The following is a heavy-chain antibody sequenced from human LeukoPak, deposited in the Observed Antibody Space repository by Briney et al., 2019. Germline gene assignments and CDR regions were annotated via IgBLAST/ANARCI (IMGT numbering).Heavy chain of an antibody. J-gene: IGHJ4*02. V-gene: IGHV3-23*01. Sequence: GGSLRLFCAASGFTFSSYAMSCVRQAAGNGLEWLSHISKDGRSTNYADSVKGRFTISRDNAKNTLYLQMNSLRVEDTAIYYSVKDRGGSGDYWGQGTLVTVSA. CDR1: GFTFSSYA. D-gene: IGHD3-10*01. CDR2: ISKDGRST. CDR3: VKDRGGSGDY.